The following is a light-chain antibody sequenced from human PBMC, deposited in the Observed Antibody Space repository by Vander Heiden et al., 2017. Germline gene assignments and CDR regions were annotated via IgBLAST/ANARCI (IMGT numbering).Light chain of an antibody. Sequence: EIVLTQSPGTLSLSPGERATLPCRASQSVSSSYLAWYQRKPGQAPRLLIYGASSRATGIPDRFSGSGSGTDFTLTISRLEPEDFAVYYCQQDGSSQGPLTFGGGTKVEIK. CDR3: QQDGSSQGPLT. V-gene: IGKV3-20*01. J-gene: IGKJ4*01. CDR1: QSVSSSY. CDR2: GAS.